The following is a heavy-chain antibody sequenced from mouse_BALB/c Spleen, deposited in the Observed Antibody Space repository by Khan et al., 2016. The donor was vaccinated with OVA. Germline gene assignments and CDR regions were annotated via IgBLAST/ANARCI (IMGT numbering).Heavy chain of an antibody. V-gene: IGHV5-6*01. CDR1: GFTFSTYG. J-gene: IGHJ3*01. CDR3: ARLAYYYNSEGFAY. Sequence: DVQLVESGGDFVRPGGSLKLSCAASGFTFSTYGMSWVRQTPDKRLEWVATINTGGAYTYYPDSVKGRFTISRDNAKNTLSLQLSSLKSEDTARYYCARLAYYYNSEGFAYWGQGTLVTVSA. CDR2: INTGGAYT. D-gene: IGHD1-1*01.